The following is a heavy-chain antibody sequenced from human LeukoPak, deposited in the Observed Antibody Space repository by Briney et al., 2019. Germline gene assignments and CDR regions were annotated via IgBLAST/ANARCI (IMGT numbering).Heavy chain of an antibody. J-gene: IGHJ4*02. Sequence: PGGSLRLSCTASGFSFDDYAMHWVRQAPGQGLDWVSLISGDGGSTYYADSVKGRFTISRDNSKNTLYLQVNSLRAEDTAVYYCARQRPNSDCFDYWGQGTLVTVSS. CDR1: GFSFDDYA. D-gene: IGHD2-21*02. V-gene: IGHV3-43*02. CDR3: ARQRPNSDCFDY. CDR2: ISGDGGST.